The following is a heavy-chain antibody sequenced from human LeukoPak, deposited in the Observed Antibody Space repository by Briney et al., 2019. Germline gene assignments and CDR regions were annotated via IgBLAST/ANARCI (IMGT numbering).Heavy chain of an antibody. Sequence: ASVKVSCKVSGYTLTELSMHWARQAPGKGLEWMGGFDPEDGETIYAQKFQGQVTMSVDKSISTAYLQWRTLKASDTAMYYCVSQQSSENYYNYYMDVWGKGTTVTVSS. CDR3: VSQQSSENYYNYYMDV. V-gene: IGHV1-24*01. J-gene: IGHJ6*03. CDR2: FDPEDGET. D-gene: IGHD3-22*01. CDR1: GYTLTELS.